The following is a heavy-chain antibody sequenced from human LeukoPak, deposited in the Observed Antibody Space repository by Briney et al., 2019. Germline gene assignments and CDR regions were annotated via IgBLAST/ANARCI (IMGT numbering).Heavy chain of an antibody. CDR3: ARVRYQWLVDFDY. CDR1: GFTFSSYW. J-gene: IGHJ4*02. Sequence: GGSLRLSCAASGFTFSSYWMHWVRQAPGKGLVWVSRINSDGSSTSYADSVKGRFTISRDNAKNTLYLQMNSLRAEDTAVYYCARVRYQWLVDFDYWGQGTLVTVSS. CDR2: INSDGSST. V-gene: IGHV3-74*01. D-gene: IGHD6-19*01.